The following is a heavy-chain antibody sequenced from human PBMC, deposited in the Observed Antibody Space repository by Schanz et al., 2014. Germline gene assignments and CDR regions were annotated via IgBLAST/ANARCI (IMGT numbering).Heavy chain of an antibody. CDR1: GFTFSDYY. V-gene: IGHV3-11*05. Sequence: QVYLVESGGDLVKPGGSLRLSCAASGFTFSDYYMAWIRQAPGKGLEWVSHISGSSIHKNYADSVKGRFSISRDNGETSVYLQINSLRVEDTAVYYCVRLDVHDYWGQGTLXTVSA. CDR3: VRLDVHDY. CDR2: ISGSSIHK. J-gene: IGHJ4*02. D-gene: IGHD3-16*01.